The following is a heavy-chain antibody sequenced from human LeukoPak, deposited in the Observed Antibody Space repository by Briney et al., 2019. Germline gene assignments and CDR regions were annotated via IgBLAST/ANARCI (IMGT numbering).Heavy chain of an antibody. V-gene: IGHV3-21*01. Sequence: GGSLRLSCAASGFTFNTYSMNWVRQAPGKGLEWVSFISSSNSYIYYADSVKGRFTISRDNAKNSLSLQMNSLRAEDTAVYYCARGAYYNILTGYRGEILGFDYWGQGTLVTVSS. J-gene: IGHJ4*02. D-gene: IGHD3-9*01. CDR1: GFTFNTYS. CDR2: ISSSNSYI. CDR3: ARGAYYNILTGYRGEILGFDY.